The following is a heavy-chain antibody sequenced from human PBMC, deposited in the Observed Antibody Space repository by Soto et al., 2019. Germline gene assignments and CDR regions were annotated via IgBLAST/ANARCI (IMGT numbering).Heavy chain of an antibody. V-gene: IGHV4-39*01. CDR1: GVSISSSSYY. D-gene: IGHD2-15*01. CDR2: IYYSGST. J-gene: IGHJ4*02. Sequence: QLQLQESGPGLVKPSETLSLTCTVSGVSISSSSYYWGWIRQPPGKGLECIGSIYYSGSTYYNPSVKSRVTISVDKSKNQFSLKLSSVTAADTAVYYCARASIIVVVVAAFDYWGQGTLVTVSS. CDR3: ARASIIVVVVAAFDY.